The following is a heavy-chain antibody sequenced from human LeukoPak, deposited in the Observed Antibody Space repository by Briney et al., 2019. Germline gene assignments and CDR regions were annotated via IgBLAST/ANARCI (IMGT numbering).Heavy chain of an antibody. CDR2: IYSSGST. V-gene: IGHV4-59*01. D-gene: IGHD5-12*01. CDR3: ARGNSGYDFAFDI. Sequence: TETLLLTCTVSGGTISSYHWSWIRQPPGKGLQWIGVIYSSGSTNYNPSLTGRGTISLDTSKHQFPLRVSSVTSADTAVYYCARGNSGYDFAFDIWGQGTMLT. CDR1: GGTISSYH. J-gene: IGHJ3*02.